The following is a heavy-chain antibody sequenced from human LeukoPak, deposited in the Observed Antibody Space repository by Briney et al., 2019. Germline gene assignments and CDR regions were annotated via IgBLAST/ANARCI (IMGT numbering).Heavy chain of an antibody. CDR3: AREGPTSFSDY. CDR1: GYSISSGYY. V-gene: IGHV4-38-2*02. CDR2: VYHSGST. J-gene: IGHJ4*02. D-gene: IGHD1-1*01. Sequence: SETLSLTCTDSGYSISSGYYWGWIRQPPGKGMEWIGSVYHSGSTYYNPSLKSRVTISVDTSKNQFSLKLSSVTAADTAVYYCAREGPTSFSDYWGQGTLVTVSS.